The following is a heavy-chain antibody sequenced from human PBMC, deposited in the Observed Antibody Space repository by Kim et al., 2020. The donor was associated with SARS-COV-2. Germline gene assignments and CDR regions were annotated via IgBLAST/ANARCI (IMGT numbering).Heavy chain of an antibody. V-gene: IGHV7-4-1*02. J-gene: IGHJ3*02. CDR1: GYTFTSYA. CDR2: INTNTGNP. Sequence: ASVKVSCKASGYTFTSYAMNWVRQAPGQGLEWMGWINTNTGNPTYAQGFTGRFVFSLDTSVSTAYLQISSLKAEDTAVYYCARDNGITIFGVVIERDAFDIWGQGTMVTVSS. CDR3: ARDNGITIFGVVIERDAFDI. D-gene: IGHD3-3*01.